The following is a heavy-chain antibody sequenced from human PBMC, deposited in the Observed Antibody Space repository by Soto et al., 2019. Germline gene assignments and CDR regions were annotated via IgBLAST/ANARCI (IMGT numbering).Heavy chain of an antibody. V-gene: IGHV4-61*08. Sequence: SETLSLTCTVSGGSINSGAYYWSWIRQPPGKGLEWIGYIYYSGSTNYNPSLKSRVTISVDTSKNQFSLKLSSVTAADTAVYYCARGGDIVLVPAAMRGVWFDPWGQGTLVTVS. CDR2: IYYSGST. CDR1: GGSINSGAYY. CDR3: ARGGDIVLVPAAMRGVWFDP. J-gene: IGHJ5*02. D-gene: IGHD2-2*01.